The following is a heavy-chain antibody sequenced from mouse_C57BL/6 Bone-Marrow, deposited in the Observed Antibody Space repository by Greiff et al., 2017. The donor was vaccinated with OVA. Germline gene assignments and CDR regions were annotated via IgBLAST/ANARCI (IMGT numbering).Heavy chain of an antibody. Sequence: VQLQQSGAELVRPGASVKLSCTASGFNIKDDYMHWVKQRPEQGLEWIGWIDPENGDTEYASKFQGKATITADTSSNTAYLQLSSLTSEDTAVYYCVRGDSLAYWGQGTLVTVSA. CDR2: IDPENGDT. CDR3: VRGDSLAY. CDR1: GFNIKDDY. J-gene: IGHJ3*01. V-gene: IGHV14-4*01.